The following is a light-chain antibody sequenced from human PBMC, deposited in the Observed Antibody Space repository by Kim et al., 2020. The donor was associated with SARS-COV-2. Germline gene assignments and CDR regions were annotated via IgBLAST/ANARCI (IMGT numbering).Light chain of an antibody. CDR3: SSYTNSNTVV. CDR1: GSDIGRYMY. V-gene: IGLV2-14*04. Sequence: GQSVTISCTGTGSDIGRYMYVSWFQQHPDKAPKLIIYNLRERPSGVSNRFSASKSGNTASLTISGLQTEDEADYYCSSYTNSNTVVFGGGTQLTVL. CDR2: NLR. J-gene: IGLJ2*01.